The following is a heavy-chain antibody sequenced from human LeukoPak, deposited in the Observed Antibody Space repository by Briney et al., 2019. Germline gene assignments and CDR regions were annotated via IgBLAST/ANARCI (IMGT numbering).Heavy chain of an antibody. CDR1: GFTFSSYS. J-gene: IGHJ2*01. Sequence: GSLRLSCAASGFTFSSYSMNWVGQAPGKGLEWVSSISTSGSYIYYADSAKGRFTISRDNAKNSLYLQMNSLRAEDTAVYYCASDPGGGGWYFDLWGRG. CDR3: ASDPGGGGWYFDL. CDR2: ISTSGSYI. D-gene: IGHD3-16*01. V-gene: IGHV3-21*01.